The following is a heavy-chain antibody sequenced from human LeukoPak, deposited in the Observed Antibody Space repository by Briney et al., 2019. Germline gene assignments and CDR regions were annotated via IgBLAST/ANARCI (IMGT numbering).Heavy chain of an antibody. CDR3: ARAGYCDSTTCPDAFDI. J-gene: IGHJ3*02. CDR1: GGSITSSSYY. Sequence: SETLSLTCTVSGGSITSSSYYWGWIRQPPGKGLEWIGSIYYRGRTYYSPSLKSRVSISVDTSKNQLSLRLSSVTAADTAVYYCARAGYCDSTTCPDAFDIRGQGTKVTVSS. CDR2: IYYRGRT. V-gene: IGHV4-39*07. D-gene: IGHD2-2*01.